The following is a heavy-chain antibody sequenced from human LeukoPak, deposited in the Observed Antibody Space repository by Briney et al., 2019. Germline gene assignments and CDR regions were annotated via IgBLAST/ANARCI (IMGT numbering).Heavy chain of an antibody. D-gene: IGHD1-26*01. V-gene: IGHV3-30-3*01. CDR2: ISDDETYK. CDR1: GFTFNSYS. Sequence: GGSLRLSCAASGFTFNSYSMHWVRQAPGKGLEWVTAISDDETYKFYADSVKGRFTISRDNSKNTLYLQMNSLKTEDTAVYYCTTKYLVGANFDPWGQGTLVTVSS. CDR3: TTKYLVGANFDP. J-gene: IGHJ5*02.